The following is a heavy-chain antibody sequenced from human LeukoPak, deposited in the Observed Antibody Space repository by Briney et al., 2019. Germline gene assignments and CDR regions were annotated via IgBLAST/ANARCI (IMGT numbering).Heavy chain of an antibody. CDR1: GFTFSSYE. CDR2: IKSKADGETT. V-gene: IGHV3-15*01. Sequence: GGSLRLSCAASGFTFSSYEMNWVRRAPGKGLEWVGRIKSKADGETTDYAAPVKGRFTISRDDSNNMVYLQMNSLKIEDTAVYYCAIDEPNYAPYDFDYWGQGTLVTVSS. D-gene: IGHD3-16*01. J-gene: IGHJ4*02. CDR3: AIDEPNYAPYDFDY.